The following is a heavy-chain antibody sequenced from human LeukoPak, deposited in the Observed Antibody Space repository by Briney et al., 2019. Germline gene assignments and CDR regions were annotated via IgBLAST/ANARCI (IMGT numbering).Heavy chain of an antibody. CDR3: ATGEYQLPGGWRYYYYMDV. J-gene: IGHJ6*03. Sequence: ASVKVSCKVSGYTLTELSMHWVRQAPGKGLEWMGGFDPEDGETICAQKFQGRVTMTEDTSTDTAYMELSSLRSEDTAVYYCATGEYQLPGGWRYYYYMDVWGKGTTVTVSS. V-gene: IGHV1-24*01. D-gene: IGHD2-2*01. CDR1: GYTLTELS. CDR2: FDPEDGET.